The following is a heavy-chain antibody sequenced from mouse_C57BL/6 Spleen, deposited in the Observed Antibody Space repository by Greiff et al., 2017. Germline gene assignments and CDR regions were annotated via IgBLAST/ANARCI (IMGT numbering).Heavy chain of an antibody. CDR1: GYTFTSYW. D-gene: IGHD1-1*01. Sequence: VQLQQSGTVLARPGASVKMSCKTSGYTFTSYWMHWVKQRPGQGLEWIGAIYPGNSDTSYNQKFKGKAKLTAVTSASTAYMELSSLTNEDSAVYYCTNSRITTVVADYWGQGTTLTVSS. CDR3: TNSRITTVVADY. CDR2: IYPGNSDT. V-gene: IGHV1-5*01. J-gene: IGHJ2*01.